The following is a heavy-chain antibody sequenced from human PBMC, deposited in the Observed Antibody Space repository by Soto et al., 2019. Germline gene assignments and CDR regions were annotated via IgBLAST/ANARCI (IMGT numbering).Heavy chain of an antibody. D-gene: IGHD6-19*01. V-gene: IGHV4-30-2*01. Sequence: PSETLSLTCAVSGGSISSGGYSWSWIRQPPGKGLEWIGYIYHSGSTYYNPSLKSRVTISVDRSKNQFSLKLSSVTAADTAVYYCARRNVEKGYSSDSGFDYWGQGTLVTVSS. CDR2: IYHSGST. CDR3: ARRNVEKGYSSDSGFDY. CDR1: GGSISSGGYS. J-gene: IGHJ4*02.